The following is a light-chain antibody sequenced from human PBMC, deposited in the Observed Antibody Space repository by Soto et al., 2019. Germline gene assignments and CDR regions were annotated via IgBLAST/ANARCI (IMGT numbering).Light chain of an antibody. J-gene: IGLJ1*01. CDR1: SSNIGAGYD. CDR2: GNS. V-gene: IGLV1-40*01. CDR3: AAWDDSLNGYV. Sequence: QSVLTRQPSVSGAPGQRVTISCSGMSSNIGAGYDVHWYQQLPGTAPKLLIYGNSNRPSGVPDRFSGSKSGTSASLAISGLQSEDEADYYCAAWDDSLNGYVFGNGTKVTV.